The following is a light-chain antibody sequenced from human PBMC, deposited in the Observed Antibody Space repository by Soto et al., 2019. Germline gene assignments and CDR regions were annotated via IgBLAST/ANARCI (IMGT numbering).Light chain of an antibody. CDR3: AAWDDSLSAH. Sequence: QSVLTQPPSASGTPGQRVTISCSGSSSNIGSNYVYWYQQLPGTAPKLLISRNDQRPSGVPDRFSGSKSGTSASLAISGLRSEDEADYYCAAWDDSLSAHFGTGTKLNVL. CDR1: SSNIGSNY. CDR2: RND. J-gene: IGLJ1*01. V-gene: IGLV1-47*01.